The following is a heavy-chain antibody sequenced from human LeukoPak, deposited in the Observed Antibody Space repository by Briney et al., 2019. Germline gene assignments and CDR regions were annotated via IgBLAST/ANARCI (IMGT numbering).Heavy chain of an antibody. CDR2: IYHSGYT. V-gene: IGHV4-38-2*01. CDR3: ARKGPYPRGWFDP. CDR1: GYSISSGYY. Sequence: PSETLSLTCAVSGYSISSGYYWGWIRQPPGKGLEWIGSIYHSGYTYYNPSLKSRVTISVDTSKNQFSLKLSSVTAADTAVYYCARKGPYPRGWFDPRGQGTLVTVSS. D-gene: IGHD5-18*01. J-gene: IGHJ5*02.